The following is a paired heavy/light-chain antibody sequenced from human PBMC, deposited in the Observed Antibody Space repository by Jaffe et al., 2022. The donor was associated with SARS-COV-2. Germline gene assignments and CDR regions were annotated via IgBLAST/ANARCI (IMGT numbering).Heavy chain of an antibody. CDR3: AGSYYDFWSGYLDYYYYGMDV. V-gene: IGHV3-33*01. J-gene: IGHJ6*02. CDR1: GFTFSSYG. Sequence: QVQLVESGGGVVQPGRSLRLSCAASGFTFSSYGMHWVRQAPGKGLEWVAVIWYDGSNKYYADSVKGRFTISRDNSKNTLYLQMNSLRAEDTAVYYCAGSYYDFWSGYLDYYYYGMDVWGQGTTVTVSS. CDR2: IWYDGSNK. D-gene: IGHD3-3*01.
Light chain of an antibody. CDR2: GAS. CDR3: QQYGSSPIT. CDR1: QSVSSSY. J-gene: IGKJ3*01. V-gene: IGKV3-20*01. Sequence: EIVLTQSPGTLSLSPGERATLSCRASQSVSSSYLAWYQQKPGQAPRLLIYGASSRATGIPDRFSGSGSGTDFTLTISRLEPEDFAVYYCQQYGSSPITFGPGTKVDIK.